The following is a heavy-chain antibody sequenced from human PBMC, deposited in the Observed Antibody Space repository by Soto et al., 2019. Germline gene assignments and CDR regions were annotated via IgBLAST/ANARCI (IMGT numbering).Heavy chain of an antibody. Sequence: TGGSLRLSCAASGFTFDDYAMHWVRQAPGKGLEWVSGISWNSGSIGYADSVKGRFTISRDNAKNSLYLQMNSLRAEDTALYYCAKDIIPAAMPGYYYYYMDVWGKGTTVTVSS. CDR1: GFTFDDYA. CDR2: ISWNSGSI. D-gene: IGHD2-2*01. J-gene: IGHJ6*03. CDR3: AKDIIPAAMPGYYYYYMDV. V-gene: IGHV3-9*01.